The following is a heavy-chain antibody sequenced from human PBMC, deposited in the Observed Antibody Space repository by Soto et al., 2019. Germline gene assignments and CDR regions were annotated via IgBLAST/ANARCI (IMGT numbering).Heavy chain of an antibody. CDR1: GGTFNSYA. V-gene: IGHV3-23*01. Sequence: QRVSCAASGGTFNSYAVTWVRQAPGKGPEWVSSISGSGDVIFYAASVKGRFTISRDNSKITFFLQLNSLRAEDTGVYYCAKCRSTSSGAAGFDYWGQGALVTVSS. CDR2: ISGSGDVI. D-gene: IGHD6-6*01. CDR3: AKCRSTSSGAAGFDY. J-gene: IGHJ4*02.